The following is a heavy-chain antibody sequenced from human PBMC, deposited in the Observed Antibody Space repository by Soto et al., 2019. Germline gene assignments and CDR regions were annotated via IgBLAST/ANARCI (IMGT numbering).Heavy chain of an antibody. J-gene: IGHJ1*01. CDR1: GVTFRSYW. D-gene: IGHD1-1*01. V-gene: IGHV3-7*05. CDR3: ARGAMAVNEVPGD. Sequence: EGQLVESGGGLVQPGGSLRLSCQVSGVTFRSYWMTWVRRAPGKGLEWVANINLDGSEKYYVDAVKGRFTISRDNAKNSLPLDLRDLRANDTAVYYCARGAMAVNEVPGDWGQGTLVTFSS. CDR2: INLDGSEK.